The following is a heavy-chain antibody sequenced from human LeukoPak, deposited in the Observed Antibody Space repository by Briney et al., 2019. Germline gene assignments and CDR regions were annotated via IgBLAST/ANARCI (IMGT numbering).Heavy chain of an antibody. CDR1: AASINNNSFY. CDR3: ARSQPADY. D-gene: IGHD5-18*01. Sequence: SETLSLTCTVSAASINNNSFYWSWIRQSAGKGLEWIGYIYYSGSTNYNPSLKSRVTISVDTSKNQFSLKLSSVTAADTAVYYCARSQPADYWGQGTLVTVSS. CDR2: IYYSGST. J-gene: IGHJ4*02. V-gene: IGHV4-61*10.